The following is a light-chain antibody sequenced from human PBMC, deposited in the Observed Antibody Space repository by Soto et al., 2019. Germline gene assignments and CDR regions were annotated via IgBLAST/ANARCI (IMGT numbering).Light chain of an antibody. J-gene: IGKJ5*01. CDR1: QTVSSNY. Sequence: LTQSPDTLSFSKGDRSSLSCRASQTVSSNYLAWCQQRPGQAPRLLIYGASTRAAGIPDRFSGSGSGTDFTLTISSLEPEDFAVYYCQQRSNLITFCQGTRLEIK. CDR3: QQRSNLIT. V-gene: IGKV3D-20*02. CDR2: GAS.